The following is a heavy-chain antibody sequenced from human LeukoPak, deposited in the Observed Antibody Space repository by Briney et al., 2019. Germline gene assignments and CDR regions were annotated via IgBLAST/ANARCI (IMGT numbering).Heavy chain of an antibody. CDR2: ISAYNGNT. D-gene: IGHD3-3*01. Sequence: ASVKVSCKASGYTFTSYGISWVRQAPGQGLEWMGWISAYNGNTNYAQKLQGRVTMTTDTSTSTAYMELRSLRSDDTAVYYCAKGRRFLEGRHYYYGMDVWGQGTTVTVSS. V-gene: IGHV1-18*01. CDR3: AKGRRFLEGRHYYYGMDV. J-gene: IGHJ6*02. CDR1: GYTFTSYG.